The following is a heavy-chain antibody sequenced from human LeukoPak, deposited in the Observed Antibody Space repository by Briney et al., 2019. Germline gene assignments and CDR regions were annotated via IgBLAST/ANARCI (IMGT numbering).Heavy chain of an antibody. V-gene: IGHV5-51*01. CDR1: GYTFTNYW. CDR3: ARVQVSHYGSGSLAEYFQN. J-gene: IGHJ3*01. D-gene: IGHD3-10*01. CDR2: INAGDSAT. Sequence: GESLKISCKASGYTFTNYWIGWVRQMPGKGLEWMGIINAGDSATRYSPSFQGQVIISADKSINTAYLQWSSLKASDTAMYYCARVQVSHYGSGSLAEYFQNWGQGTMVTVSS.